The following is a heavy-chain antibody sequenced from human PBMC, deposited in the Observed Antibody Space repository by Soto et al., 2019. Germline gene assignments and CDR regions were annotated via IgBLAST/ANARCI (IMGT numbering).Heavy chain of an antibody. J-gene: IGHJ6*02. CDR2: MNPNSGNT. CDR3: ARAHTTLGYCSGGSCYPPLNYYGMDV. CDR1: GYTFTSYD. D-gene: IGHD2-15*01. Sequence: ASVKVSCKASGYTFTSYDINWVRQATGQGLEWMGWMNPNSGNTGYAQKFQGRVTVTRNTSISTAYMELSSLRSEDTAVYYCARAHTTLGYCSGGSCYPPLNYYGMDVWGQGTTVTVSS. V-gene: IGHV1-8*01.